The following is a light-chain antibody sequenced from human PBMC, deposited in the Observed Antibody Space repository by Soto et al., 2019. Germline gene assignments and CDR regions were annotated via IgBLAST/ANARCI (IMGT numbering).Light chain of an antibody. CDR1: QSVLDSSNNRDH. V-gene: IGKV4-1*01. CDR3: QQYYSTPYT. CDR2: WAS. J-gene: IGKJ2*01. Sequence: DIVMTQSPDSLAVSLGERTTINCKSSQSVLDSSNNRDHLAWYQQTVGQPPKLLISWASTRESGVPDRFSGGGSETDFTLTISSLQAEDVAVYYCQQYYSTPYTFGQGTKLEIK.